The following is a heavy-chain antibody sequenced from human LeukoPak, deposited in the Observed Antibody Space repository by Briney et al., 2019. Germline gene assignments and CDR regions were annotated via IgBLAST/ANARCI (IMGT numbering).Heavy chain of an antibody. J-gene: IGHJ1*01. D-gene: IGHD3-22*01. Sequence: ASVKVSCKASGYTFTSYGISWVRQAPGQGLEWMGWISAYNGNTNYAQQLQGRVTMTTDTFTSTAYMELRSLRSDDTAVYYCARGNDSSGYFNPYAEYFQHWGQGTLVTVSS. CDR2: ISAYNGNT. V-gene: IGHV1-18*01. CDR1: GYTFTSYG. CDR3: ARGNDSSGYFNPYAEYFQH.